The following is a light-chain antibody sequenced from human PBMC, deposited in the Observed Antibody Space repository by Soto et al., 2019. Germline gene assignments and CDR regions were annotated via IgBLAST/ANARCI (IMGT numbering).Light chain of an antibody. CDR3: QQFGGSHSYT. CDR1: QSVSSIY. V-gene: IGKV3-20*01. CDR2: GGS. Sequence: EIVLTQSPGTLSLSPGERATLSCRASQSVSSIYLAWYQQKPGQAPRLLIHGGSNRATGTSDRFSGGGSGTDFTLTISRLEPEASGVYYGQQFGGSHSYTFGQGTKVEIK. J-gene: IGKJ2*01.